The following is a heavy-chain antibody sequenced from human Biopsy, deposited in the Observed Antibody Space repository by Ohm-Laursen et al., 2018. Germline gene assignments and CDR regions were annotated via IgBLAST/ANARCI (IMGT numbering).Heavy chain of an antibody. J-gene: IGHJ6*02. CDR2: VYYSGTT. D-gene: IGHD2-2*01. V-gene: IGHV4-61*01. CDR1: GGSVSDSFHF. CDR3: ARDVKRYCSGTSCYSGCFGMDV. Sequence: SDTLSLTCPVSGGSVSDSFHFWSWIRQPPGKGLEWIGDVYYSGTTNYNPSLKSRLTISVDTSKNQFSLNLNSVTAADTAVYFCARDVKRYCSGTSCYSGCFGMDVWGQGTTVTVS.